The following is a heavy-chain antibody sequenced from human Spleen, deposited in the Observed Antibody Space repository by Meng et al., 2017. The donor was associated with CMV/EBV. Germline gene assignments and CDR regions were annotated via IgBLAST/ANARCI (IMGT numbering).Heavy chain of an antibody. CDR1: GFKFKDYA. CDR3: ARDRNGLDV. V-gene: IGHV3-13*01. J-gene: IGHJ6*02. Sequence: GESLKISCAASGFKFKDYAVGWVRQAPGKGLEWVSVIGGRAEKVYYADSVKGRFTISRENARNSLYLQMNSLRAGDTAVYYCARDRNGLDVWGHGTTVTVSS. CDR2: IGGRAEK.